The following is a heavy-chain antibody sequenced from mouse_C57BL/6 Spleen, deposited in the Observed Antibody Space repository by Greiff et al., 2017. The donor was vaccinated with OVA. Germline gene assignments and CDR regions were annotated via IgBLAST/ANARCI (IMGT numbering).Heavy chain of an antibody. Sequence: VQLKESGPELVKPGASVKISCKASGYSFTDYNMNWVKQSNGKSLEWIGVINPNYGTTSYNQKFKGKATLTVDQSSSTAYMQLNSLTSEDSAVYYCASGRPTVVATDFDYWGQGTTLTVSS. V-gene: IGHV1-39*01. CDR2: INPNYGTT. J-gene: IGHJ2*01. CDR3: ASGRPTVVATDFDY. CDR1: GYSFTDYN. D-gene: IGHD1-1*01.